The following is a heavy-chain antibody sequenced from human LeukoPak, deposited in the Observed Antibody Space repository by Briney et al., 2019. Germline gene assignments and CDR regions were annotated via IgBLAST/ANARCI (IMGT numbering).Heavy chain of an antibody. CDR3: ARPKTGDEGAFDI. CDR2: IIPIFGTA. D-gene: IGHD7-27*01. V-gene: IGHV1-69*05. CDR1: RGTFSSYA. J-gene: IGHJ3*02. Sequence: GASVKVSCKASRGTFSSYAISWVRQAPGQGLEWMGGIIPIFGTANYAQKFQGRVTITTDESTSTAYMELSSLRSEDTAVYYCARPKTGDEGAFDIWGQGTMVTFSS.